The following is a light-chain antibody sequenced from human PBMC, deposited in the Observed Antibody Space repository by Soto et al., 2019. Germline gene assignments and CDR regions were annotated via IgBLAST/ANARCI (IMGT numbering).Light chain of an antibody. CDR3: QKLHNFPLT. J-gene: IGKJ5*01. CDR2: AAS. V-gene: IGKV1-9*01. Sequence: DIQLTQSPSFLSASVGDRVTITCRASQGISSSLAWYQQKPGEAPRLLIYAASTLQSGVPSRFSGSGYGAEFTLTISSLQPDDFASYYCQKLHNFPLTFGQGTLLEIK. CDR1: QGISSS.